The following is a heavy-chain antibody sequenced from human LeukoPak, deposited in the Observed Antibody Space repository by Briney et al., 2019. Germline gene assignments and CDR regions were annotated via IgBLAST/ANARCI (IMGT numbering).Heavy chain of an antibody. J-gene: IGHJ2*01. Sequence: SETLSLTCTVSGGSISSGDFYWSWIRQHPGKGLEWIGNINHSGSTNYNPSLKSRVTISVDTSKNQFSLKLTSVSAADTAVYYCARAGNPWNLDVWGRGTLVTVSS. CDR2: INHSGST. CDR3: ARAGNPWNLDV. CDR1: GGSISSGDFY. V-gene: IGHV4-61*08. D-gene: IGHD1-14*01.